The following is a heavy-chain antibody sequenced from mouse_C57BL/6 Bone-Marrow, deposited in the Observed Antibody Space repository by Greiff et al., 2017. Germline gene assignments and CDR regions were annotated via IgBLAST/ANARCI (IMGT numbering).Heavy chain of an antibody. CDR3: ASPSGSSGYAMDY. Sequence: VQLQQSGAELARPGASVKLSCKASGYTFTSYGISWVKQRTGQGLEWIGEIYPRSGNTYSNEKFKGKATLTADKSSSTAYMELRSLTSEDSAVYFCASPSGSSGYAMDYWGQGTSVTVSS. CDR1: GYTFTSYG. D-gene: IGHD3-2*02. J-gene: IGHJ4*01. CDR2: IYPRSGNT. V-gene: IGHV1-81*01.